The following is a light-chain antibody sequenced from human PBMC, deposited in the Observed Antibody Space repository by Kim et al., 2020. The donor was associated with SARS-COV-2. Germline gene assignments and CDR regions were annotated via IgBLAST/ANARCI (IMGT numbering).Light chain of an antibody. J-gene: IGKJ1*01. V-gene: IGKV3-20*01. Sequence: EIVLTQSPGTLSLSPGERATLSCRASQTMSSNFLAWYQQKPGQAPRLLIYAASKRATGIPDRFSGSGSGTDFTLTISRLDPEDFAVYYCHQSGNARWSFGQGTKVDIK. CDR2: AAS. CDR3: HQSGNARWS. CDR1: QTMSSNF.